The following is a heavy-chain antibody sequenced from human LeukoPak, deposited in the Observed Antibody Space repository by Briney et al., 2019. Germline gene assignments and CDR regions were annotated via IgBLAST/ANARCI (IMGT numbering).Heavy chain of an antibody. V-gene: IGHV4-31*03. CDR3: ARAPIHGTQPIDY. CDR1: GDSISIGGYY. CDR2: IYYRGSI. Sequence: SETLSLTCTVSGDSISIGGYYWSWVRQHPGKGLEWIGYIYYRGSIYYNPSLKSRATMSVDASKNQFSLILSSVTAADTAVYYCARAPIHGTQPIDYWGQGVLVTVSS. J-gene: IGHJ4*02. D-gene: IGHD1-1*01.